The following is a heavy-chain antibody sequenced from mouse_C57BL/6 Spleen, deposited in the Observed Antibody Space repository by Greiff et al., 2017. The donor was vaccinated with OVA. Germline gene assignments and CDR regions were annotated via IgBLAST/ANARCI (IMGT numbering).Heavy chain of an antibody. D-gene: IGHD2-4*01. CDR3: ARHRLRPYYFDY. J-gene: IGHJ2*01. CDR1: GYAFSSYW. Sequence: VQLQQSGAELVKPGASVKISCKASGYAFSSYWMNWVKQRPGKGLEWIGQIYPGDGDTNYNGKFKGKATLTADKSSSTAYMQLSSLTSEDSAVYFCARHRLRPYYFDYWGQGTTLTVSS. V-gene: IGHV1-80*01. CDR2: IYPGDGDT.